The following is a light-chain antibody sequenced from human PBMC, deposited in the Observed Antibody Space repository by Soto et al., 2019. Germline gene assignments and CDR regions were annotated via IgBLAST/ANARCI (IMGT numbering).Light chain of an antibody. Sequence: QSVLTQPPSASGSPGQSVTISCTGTSSDVGGYNYVSWYQQYPGKAPQLVIYEVNKRPSGVPDRFSGSKSGNTASLTVSGLQAEDEADYYCSSYVGNKSYVFGTGTKVTVL. CDR2: EVN. CDR1: SSDVGGYNY. CDR3: SSYVGNKSYV. J-gene: IGLJ1*01. V-gene: IGLV2-8*01.